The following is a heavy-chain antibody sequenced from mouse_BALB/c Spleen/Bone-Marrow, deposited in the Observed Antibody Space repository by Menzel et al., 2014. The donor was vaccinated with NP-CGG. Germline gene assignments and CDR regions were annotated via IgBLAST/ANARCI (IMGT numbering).Heavy chain of an antibody. J-gene: IGHJ2*01. V-gene: IGHV4-1*02. Sequence: EVKLMESGGGLVQPGGSLKLSCAAPGFDFSRYWMSWVRPAPGKGLEWIGEINPDSSTINYTPSLKDKFIISRDNAKNTLYLQMSKVRSEDTALYYCARQGYYGKGDYWGQGTTLTVSS. CDR1: GFDFSRYW. CDR3: ARQGYYGKGDY. CDR2: INPDSSTI. D-gene: IGHD2-1*01.